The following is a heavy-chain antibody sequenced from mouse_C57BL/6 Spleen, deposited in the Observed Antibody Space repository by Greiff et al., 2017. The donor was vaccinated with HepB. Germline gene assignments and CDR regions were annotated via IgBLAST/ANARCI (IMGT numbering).Heavy chain of an antibody. CDR3: ARRGTGPFAY. V-gene: IGHV1-22*01. J-gene: IGHJ3*01. CDR2: INPNNGGT. CDR1: GYTFTDYN. Sequence: VHVKQSGPELVKPGASVKMSCKASGYTFTDYNMHWVKQSHGKSLEWIGYINPNNGGTSYNQKFKGKATLTVNKSSSTAYMELRSLTSEDSAVYYCARRGTGPFAYWGQGTLVTVSA. D-gene: IGHD4-1*01.